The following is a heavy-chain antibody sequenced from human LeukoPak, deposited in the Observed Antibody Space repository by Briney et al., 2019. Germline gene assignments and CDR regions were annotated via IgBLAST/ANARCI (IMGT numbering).Heavy chain of an antibody. Sequence: QTGGSLRLSCAASGFTFSSYWMSWVRQAPGKGLEWVADIKQDGSEKYYVDSVKGRFTISRDNAKSSLYLQMNSLRAEDTAVYYCARDLVVVFSNDWFDPWGQGTLVTVSS. D-gene: IGHD3-22*01. V-gene: IGHV3-7*01. CDR1: GFTFSSYW. CDR3: ARDLVVVFSNDWFDP. CDR2: IKQDGSEK. J-gene: IGHJ5*02.